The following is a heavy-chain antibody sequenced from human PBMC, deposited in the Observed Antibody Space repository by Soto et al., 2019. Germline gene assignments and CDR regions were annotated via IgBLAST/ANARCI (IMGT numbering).Heavy chain of an antibody. CDR3: ARHLNYDDSSGYYSY. CDR2: IYYSGST. D-gene: IGHD3-22*01. Sequence: SETLSLTCTVSGGSISSSGYYWGWILQPPGKGLEWIGSIYYSGSTYHNPSLKSRVTISVDTSKNQLSLKLSSVTAADTAVYYCARHLNYDDSSGYYSYWGQGTLVTVSS. CDR1: GGSISSSGYY. V-gene: IGHV4-39*01. J-gene: IGHJ4*01.